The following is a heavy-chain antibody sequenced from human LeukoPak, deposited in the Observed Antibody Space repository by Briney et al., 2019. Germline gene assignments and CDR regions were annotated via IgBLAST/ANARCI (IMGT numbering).Heavy chain of an antibody. Sequence: PGGSLRLSCAASGFTFSSYEMNWVRQAPGKGLEWVGFIRSQAYGGTTQYAASVKGRFTISRDDSKSIAYLQMNSLKTEDTALYYCTRGMATVVSPYFWGQGTLVTVSS. CDR1: GFTFSSYE. CDR3: TRGMATVVSPYF. D-gene: IGHD4-23*01. J-gene: IGHJ4*02. CDR2: IRSQAYGGTT. V-gene: IGHV3-49*04.